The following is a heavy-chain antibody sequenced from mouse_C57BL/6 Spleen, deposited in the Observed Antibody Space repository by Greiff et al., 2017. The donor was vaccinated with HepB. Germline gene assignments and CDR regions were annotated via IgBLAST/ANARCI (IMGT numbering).Heavy chain of an antibody. Sequence: VQLKQSGPGLVKPSQSLSLTCSVTGYSITSGYYWNWIRQFPGNKLEWMGYISYDGSNNYNPSLKNRISITRDTSKNQFFLKLNSVTTEDTATYYCASIYYGYDGYAMDYWGQGTSVTVSS. V-gene: IGHV3-6*01. D-gene: IGHD2-2*01. CDR1: GYSITSGYY. CDR2: ISYDGSN. J-gene: IGHJ4*01. CDR3: ASIYYGYDGYAMDY.